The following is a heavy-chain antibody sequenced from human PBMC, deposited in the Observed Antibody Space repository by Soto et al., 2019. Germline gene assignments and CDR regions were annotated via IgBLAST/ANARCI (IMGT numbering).Heavy chain of an antibody. V-gene: IGHV5-51*01. J-gene: IGHJ6*02. CDR3: APCIAAPPGGLDV. D-gene: IGHD6-13*01. CDR2: IYPGDSET. Sequence: WVRQTPAKGLESLGIIYPGDSETSFSPSFQGQVTISVDKSISPASLPWTSLKASATAIYYSAPCIAAPPGGLDVWGQGTTVTVSS.